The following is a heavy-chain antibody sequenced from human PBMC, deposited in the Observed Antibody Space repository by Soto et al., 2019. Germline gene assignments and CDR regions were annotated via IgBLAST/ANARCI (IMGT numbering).Heavy chain of an antibody. CDR2: IYYSGST. V-gene: IGHV4-31*03. CDR1: GGSISSGGYY. D-gene: IGHD3-22*01. J-gene: IGHJ5*02. CDR3: ARAVPRGTMIVVVQGSWFDP. Sequence: QVQLQESGPGLVKPSQTLSLTCTVSGGSISSGGYYWSWIRQHPGKGLEWIGYIYYSGSTYYNPSLKSRVTISVDTSKNQFSLKLSSVTAADTAVYYCARAVPRGTMIVVVQGSWFDPWGQGTLVTVSS.